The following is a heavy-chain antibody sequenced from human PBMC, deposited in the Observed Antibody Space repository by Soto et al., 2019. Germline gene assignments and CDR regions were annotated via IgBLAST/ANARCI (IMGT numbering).Heavy chain of an antibody. Sequence: QVQLQESGPGLVKPSGTLSLTCAVSGGSISSSYWWSWVRQPPGKGLEWIGEIYHSGSTNYSPSLESRVTVSLDKSKNQFSLNLSSVTAADTAVYYCARGGDYRFAYWGRGSLVTVSS. CDR2: IYHSGST. J-gene: IGHJ4*02. V-gene: IGHV4-4*02. CDR3: ARGGDYRFAY. CDR1: GGSISSSYW. D-gene: IGHD4-17*01.